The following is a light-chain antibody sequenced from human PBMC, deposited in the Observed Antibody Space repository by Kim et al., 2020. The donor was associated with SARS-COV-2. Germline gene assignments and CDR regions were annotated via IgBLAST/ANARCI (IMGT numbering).Light chain of an antibody. CDR1: QDISRD. Sequence: VSGGDRVAITCRASQDISRDLNWYQQKPGKAPKLLIYTASSLESGVPSRFTGSGSETDFTLTISSLQPEDFATYYCQQTDSASRTFGQGTKVDIK. CDR3: QQTDSASRT. V-gene: IGKV1-39*01. J-gene: IGKJ1*01. CDR2: TAS.